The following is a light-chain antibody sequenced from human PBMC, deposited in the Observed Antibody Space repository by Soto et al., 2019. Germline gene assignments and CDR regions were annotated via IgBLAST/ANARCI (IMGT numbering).Light chain of an antibody. CDR1: QTIGSW. V-gene: IGKV1-5*03. Sequence: DIQMTQSPSTLSASVGDRVTITCRASQTIGSWLAWYQQKPGKAPKLLIYKASTLESGVPLRFSGTGSGTDFTLTISSLQPDDFATYYCQQYNRYSTFGQGTKVEIK. CDR3: QQYNRYST. J-gene: IGKJ1*01. CDR2: KAS.